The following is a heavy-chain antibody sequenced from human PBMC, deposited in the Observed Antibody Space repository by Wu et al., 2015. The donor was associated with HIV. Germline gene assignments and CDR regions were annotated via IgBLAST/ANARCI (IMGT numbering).Heavy chain of an antibody. V-gene: IGHV1-18*01. D-gene: IGHD3-22*01. CDR3: ARGRYYDSSSSPLY. Sequence: VQLVQSGGEVKKPGASVKVACKSSGYIFSDFGIHWVRQAPGEGLEWMGWISAQNGNTKYAQKFQGRVSMTTETSSSTAYMELQSLRSDDTAVYFCARGRYYDSSSSPLYWGRGTLVTVSS. J-gene: IGHJ4*02. CDR1: GYIFSDFG. CDR2: ISAQNGNT.